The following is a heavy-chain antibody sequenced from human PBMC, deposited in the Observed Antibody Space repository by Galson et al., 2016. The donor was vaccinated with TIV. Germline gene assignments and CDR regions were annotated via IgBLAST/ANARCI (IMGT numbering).Heavy chain of an antibody. CDR3: VTYYYVMGSYRCFDY. D-gene: IGHD3-10*01. Sequence: SVKVSCKASGGILRSYAINWVRQAPGQGLEWMGRILPFFGTANYAQKFQGKVTITADEATMTAYMELSSLKSEDTAVYYCVTYYYVMGSYRCFDYWGQGILVTVSS. V-gene: IGHV1-69*13. J-gene: IGHJ4*02. CDR2: ILPFFGTA. CDR1: GGILRSYA.